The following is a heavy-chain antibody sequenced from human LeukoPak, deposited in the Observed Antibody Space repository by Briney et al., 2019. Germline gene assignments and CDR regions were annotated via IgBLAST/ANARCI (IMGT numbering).Heavy chain of an antibody. CDR3: ARATYYYDSSGHRGASGFDY. D-gene: IGHD3-22*01. CDR2: IYYSGST. CDR1: GGSISSYY. J-gene: IGHJ4*02. Sequence: PSETLSLTCTVSGGSISSYYWSWIRQPPGKGLEWIGYIYYSGSTNYNPSLKSRVTISVDTSKNQFSLKLSSVTAADTAVYYCARATYYYDSSGHRGASGFDYWGQGTLVTVSS. V-gene: IGHV4-59*01.